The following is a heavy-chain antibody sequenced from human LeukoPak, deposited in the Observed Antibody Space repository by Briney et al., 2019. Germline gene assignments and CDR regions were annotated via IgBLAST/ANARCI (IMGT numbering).Heavy chain of an antibody. CDR2: IYTNVIT. J-gene: IGHJ4*02. CDR3: ARGRSLYFDY. Sequence: SETLSLTCIVSGGSISGYYWNWIRQPAGKGLEWIGRIYTNVITNYNPSLKGRVTMSVDTSKNQFSLMLSSVTAADTAVYYCARGRSLYFDYWGQGTLVTVSS. V-gene: IGHV4-4*07. CDR1: GGSISGYY.